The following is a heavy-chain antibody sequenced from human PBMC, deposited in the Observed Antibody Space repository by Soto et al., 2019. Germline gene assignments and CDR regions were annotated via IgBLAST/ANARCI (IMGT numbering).Heavy chain of an antibody. D-gene: IGHD6-19*01. CDR2: IYYSGST. CDR3: ARRAPGQWLPYYYYYGMDV. V-gene: IGHV4-59*08. J-gene: IGHJ6*02. CDR1: GGSISSYY. Sequence: PSETLSLTCTVSGGSISSYYWSWIRQPPGKGLEWIGYIYYSGSTNYNPSLKSRVTISVDTSKNQFSLKLSSVTAADTAVYYCARRAPGQWLPYYYYYGMDVWGQGTTVTVAS.